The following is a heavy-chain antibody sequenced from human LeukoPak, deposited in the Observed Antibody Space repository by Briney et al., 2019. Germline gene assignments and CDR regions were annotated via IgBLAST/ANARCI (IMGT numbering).Heavy chain of an antibody. CDR3: ARVDTGYYYYYYMDV. Sequence: PSETLSLTCTVSGGSISSYYWSWIRQPPGKGLEWIGYIYYSGSTNYNPSLKSRVTTSVDTSKNQFSLKLSSVTAADTAVYYCARVDTGYYYYYYMDVWGKGTTVTVSS. V-gene: IGHV4-59*01. D-gene: IGHD5-18*01. J-gene: IGHJ6*03. CDR2: IYYSGST. CDR1: GGSISSYY.